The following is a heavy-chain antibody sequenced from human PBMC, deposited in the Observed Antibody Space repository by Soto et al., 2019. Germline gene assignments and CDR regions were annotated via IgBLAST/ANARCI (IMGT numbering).Heavy chain of an antibody. CDR2: IYSGGST. Sequence: XVSLRLSSAASGFTFSSNYTSWVGQAPGKGLEWVAVIYSGGSTYYADSVKGRFTISRDNSKNTLYLQMNSLRAEDTAVYYCARSRPTHLDYGDYVDYYYYGMDVWGQGTTVTVSS. D-gene: IGHD4-17*01. V-gene: IGHV3-53*01. CDR1: GFTFSSNY. J-gene: IGHJ6*02. CDR3: ARSRPTHLDYGDYVDYYYYGMDV.